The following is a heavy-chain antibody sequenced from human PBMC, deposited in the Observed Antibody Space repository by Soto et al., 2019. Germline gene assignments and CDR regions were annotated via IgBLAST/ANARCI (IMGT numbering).Heavy chain of an antibody. CDR1: GFTFSSYA. V-gene: IGHV3-30-3*01. CDR2: ISYDGSNK. D-gene: IGHD3-22*01. J-gene: IGHJ6*02. Sequence: QVQLVESGGGVDQHGRSLRLSCAASGFTFSSYAMHWVRQAPGKGLEWVAVISYDGSNKYYADSVKGRFTISRDNSKNTLYLQMNSLRAEDTAVYYCARDLGGYYDSSGYQIPYYYYGMDVWGQGTTVTVSS. CDR3: ARDLGGYYDSSGYQIPYYYYGMDV.